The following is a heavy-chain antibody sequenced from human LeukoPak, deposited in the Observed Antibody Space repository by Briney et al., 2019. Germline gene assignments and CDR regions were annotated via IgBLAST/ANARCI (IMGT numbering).Heavy chain of an antibody. CDR1: GYTFTSYY. CDR2: INPSGGST. V-gene: IGHV1-46*01. Sequence: GASVKVSCKASGYTFTSYYMHWVRQAPEQGLEWMGIINPSGGSTSYAQKFQGRVTMTRDTSTSTVYMELSSLRSEDTAVYYCARARRDGRVDDWGQGTLVTVSS. CDR3: ARARRDGRVDD. D-gene: IGHD5-24*01. J-gene: IGHJ4*02.